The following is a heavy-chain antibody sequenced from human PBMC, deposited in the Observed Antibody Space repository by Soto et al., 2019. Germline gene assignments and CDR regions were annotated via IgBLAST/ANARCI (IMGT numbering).Heavy chain of an antibody. CDR2: ISSVTSTI. D-gene: IGHD3-3*01. Sequence: EVQLVESGGGLVPPGGSLRLSCAASGFTFRSYSMNWVRQAPGKGLEWISHISSVTSTIYYADSVKGRFTISRDNAKNSVFLQMNSLRAEDTAVYCCARDPGLTLFGVVTPFDSWGQGTLVSVFS. V-gene: IGHV3-48*01. J-gene: IGHJ4*02. CDR1: GFTFRSYS. CDR3: ARDPGLTLFGVVTPFDS.